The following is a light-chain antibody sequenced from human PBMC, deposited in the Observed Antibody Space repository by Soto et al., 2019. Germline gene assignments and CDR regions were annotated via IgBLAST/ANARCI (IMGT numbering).Light chain of an antibody. Sequence: QSVLTQPASVSGSPGQSITISCTGTSSDVGGYNYVSWYQQHPGKAPKLMIYAVSNRPSGVSNRFSGSKSGNTATLTISGLQAEGEADYYCCSWDRRLSAYVFGTGSKSPX. CDR1: SSDVGGYNY. CDR3: CSWDRRLSAYV. J-gene: IGLJ1*01. V-gene: IGLV2-14*01. CDR2: AVS.